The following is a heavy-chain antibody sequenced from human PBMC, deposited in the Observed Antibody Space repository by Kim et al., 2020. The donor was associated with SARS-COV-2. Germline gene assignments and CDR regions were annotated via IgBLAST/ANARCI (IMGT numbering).Heavy chain of an antibody. CDR1: GFTFSSYG. CDR2: ISYDGSNK. D-gene: IGHD3-10*01. Sequence: GGSLRLSCAASGFTFSSYGMHWVRQAPGKGLEWVAVISYDGSNKYYADSVKGRFTISRDNSKNTLYLQMNSLRAEDTAVYYCAKDLRATMVRDWFDPWGQGTLVTVSS. V-gene: IGHV3-30*18. J-gene: IGHJ5*02. CDR3: AKDLRATMVRDWFDP.